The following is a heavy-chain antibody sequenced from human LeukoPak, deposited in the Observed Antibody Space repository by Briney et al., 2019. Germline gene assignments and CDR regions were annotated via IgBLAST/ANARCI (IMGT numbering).Heavy chain of an antibody. CDR1: GYSFTSYW. V-gene: IGHV5-51*01. CDR2: IYPGDSDT. Sequence: GGSLQISCEGSGYSFTSYWIGWGRPLPGKGLEWMGIIYPGDSDTRYSPSFQGQVTISADKSISAAYLQWSSLKASDTAMYYCARQGYYDSVNWFDPWGQGTLVTVSS. J-gene: IGHJ5*02. D-gene: IGHD3-22*01. CDR3: ARQGYYDSVNWFDP.